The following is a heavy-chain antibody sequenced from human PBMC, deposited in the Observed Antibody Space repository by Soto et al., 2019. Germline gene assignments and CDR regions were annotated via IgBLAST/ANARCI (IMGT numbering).Heavy chain of an antibody. CDR2: IIPILDTA. Sequence: QVQLVQSGAAVKKPGSSVKVSCKASGGTFNTYAINWLRQAPGQGLEWMGVIIPILDTADYTEKFQGSVAITADESTSTAYMELSSLTSEDTAVYYCAGSRDYGGNQEFAHHWGQGTLGTVSS. CDR3: AGSRDYGGNQEFAHH. J-gene: IGHJ1*01. V-gene: IGHV1-69*12. D-gene: IGHD4-17*01. CDR1: GGTFNTYA.